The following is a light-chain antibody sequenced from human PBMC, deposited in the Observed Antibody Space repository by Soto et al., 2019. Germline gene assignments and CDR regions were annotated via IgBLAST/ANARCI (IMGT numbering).Light chain of an antibody. CDR1: QSISTY. CDR2: AAS. V-gene: IGKV1-39*01. Sequence: DIQMPQSPSSLSASVGDRVTLTCRASQSISTYLNWYQQKPGKAPNLLIYAASSLPSGVPSRFSGSGSGTDFTLTISSLQPEDFATYYCQQSYSTPGTFGQGTKLEIK. CDR3: QQSYSTPGT. J-gene: IGKJ2*02.